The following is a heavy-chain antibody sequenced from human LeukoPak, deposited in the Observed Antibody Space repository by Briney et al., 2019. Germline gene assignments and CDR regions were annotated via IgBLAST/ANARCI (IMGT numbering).Heavy chain of an antibody. CDR1: GFTFSSYA. CDR2: ISGSGGSA. D-gene: IGHD2-15*01. V-gene: IGHV3-23*01. CDR3: AKDLGYCSGGSCSTFDY. Sequence: GGSLRLSCAASGFTFSSYAMSWVRQAPGKGLEWVSAISGSGGSAYYADSVKGRFTISRDNSKNTLYLQMNSLRAEDTAVYYCAKDLGYCSGGSCSTFDYWGQGTLVTVSS. J-gene: IGHJ4*02.